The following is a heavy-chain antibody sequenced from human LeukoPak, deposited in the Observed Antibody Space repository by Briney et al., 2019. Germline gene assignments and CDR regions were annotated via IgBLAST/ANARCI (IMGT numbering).Heavy chain of an antibody. CDR1: GGSISSYY. J-gene: IGHJ3*02. Sequence: PSETLSLTCTVSGGSISSYYWSWIRQPAGKGLEWIGRIYTSGSTNYNPSLKSRVTISVDTSKNQFSLKLSSVTAADTAVYYCARSLGYCSSTSCYPGSPTNAFDIWGQGTMVTVSS. V-gene: IGHV4-4*07. CDR3: ARSLGYCSSTSCYPGSPTNAFDI. CDR2: IYTSGST. D-gene: IGHD2-2*01.